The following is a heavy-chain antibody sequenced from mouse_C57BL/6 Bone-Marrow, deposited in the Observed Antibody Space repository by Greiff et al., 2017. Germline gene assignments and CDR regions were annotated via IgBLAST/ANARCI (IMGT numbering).Heavy chain of an antibody. CDR1: GYTFTSYG. D-gene: IGHD1-1*01. CDR2: IYPRSGNT. J-gene: IGHJ1*03. V-gene: IGHV1-81*01. Sequence: VQLQESGAELARPGASVKLSCKASGYTFTSYGISWVKQRTGQGLEWIGEIYPRSGNTYYNEKFKGKATLTADKSSSTAYMELRSLTSEDSAVYFCARGAVLYYGSSYWYVDVWGTGTTVTVSS. CDR3: ARGAVLYYGSSYWYVDV.